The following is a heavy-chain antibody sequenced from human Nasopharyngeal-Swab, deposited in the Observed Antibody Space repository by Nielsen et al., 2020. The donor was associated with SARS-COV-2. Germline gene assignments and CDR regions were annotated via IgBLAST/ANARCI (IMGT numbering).Heavy chain of an antibody. CDR3: AHSADYDILTGP. CDR2: IYWDDDR. Sequence: RQAPGKALEWLALIYWDDDRRYSPSLKSRLTITKDTSKNSVVLTMTNMDHVDTATYYCAHSADYDILTGPWGQGTLVTVSS. V-gene: IGHV2-5*02. J-gene: IGHJ5*02. D-gene: IGHD3-9*01.